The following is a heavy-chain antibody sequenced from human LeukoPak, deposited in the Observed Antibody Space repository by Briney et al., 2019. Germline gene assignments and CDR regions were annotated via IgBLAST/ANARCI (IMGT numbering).Heavy chain of an antibody. CDR1: GGTFSSYA. Sequence: VASVKVSCKASGGTFSSYAISWVRQAPGQGLEWMGRITPILGIANYAQKFQGRVTITADKSTSTAYMELSSLRSEDTAVYYCARESYYDSSGYSDYWGQGTLVTVSS. D-gene: IGHD3-22*01. CDR3: ARESYYDSSGYSDY. J-gene: IGHJ4*02. V-gene: IGHV1-69*04. CDR2: ITPILGIA.